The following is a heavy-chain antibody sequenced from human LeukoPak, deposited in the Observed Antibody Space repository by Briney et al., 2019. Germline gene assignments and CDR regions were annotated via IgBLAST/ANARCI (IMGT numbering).Heavy chain of an antibody. Sequence: SETLSLTCTVSGGSISSYYWSWIRQPPGKGLEWIGYIYYSGSTNYNPSLKSRVTISVDTSKNQFSPKLSSVTAADTAVYYCARDRAAYYYGSGSLGWFDPWGQGTLVTVSP. CDR3: ARDRAAYYYGSGSLGWFDP. D-gene: IGHD3-10*01. J-gene: IGHJ5*02. CDR2: IYYSGST. V-gene: IGHV4-59*01. CDR1: GGSISSYY.